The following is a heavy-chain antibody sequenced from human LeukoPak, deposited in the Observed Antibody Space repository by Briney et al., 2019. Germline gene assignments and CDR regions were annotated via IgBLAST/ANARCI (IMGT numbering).Heavy chain of an antibody. J-gene: IGHJ4*02. V-gene: IGHV3-48*04. CDR3: VRPSMVRGLYYFDY. Sequence: GGSLRLSCAASAFTFSTYSMNWVRQAPGKGLQWVSYISSSSITIYYADSVKGRFTISRDNAKNSLYLQMNSLRAEDTAVYYCVRPSMVRGLYYFDYWGQGTLVTVSS. CDR2: ISSSSITI. D-gene: IGHD3-10*01. CDR1: AFTFSTYS.